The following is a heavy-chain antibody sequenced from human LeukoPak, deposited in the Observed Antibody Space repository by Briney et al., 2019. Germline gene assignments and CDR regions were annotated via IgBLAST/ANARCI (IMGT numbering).Heavy chain of an antibody. V-gene: IGHV1-69*06. D-gene: IGHD6-19*01. J-gene: IGHJ4*02. CDR2: IIPIFGTA. Sequence: GASVKVSCKASGYTFTSYDINWVRQATGQGLEWMGGIIPIFGTANYAQKFQDRVTITADKSTSTAYMELSSLRSEDTAVYYCARGGNSGWRTPNDDYWGQGTLVTVSS. CDR3: ARGGNSGWRTPNDDY. CDR1: GYTFTSYD.